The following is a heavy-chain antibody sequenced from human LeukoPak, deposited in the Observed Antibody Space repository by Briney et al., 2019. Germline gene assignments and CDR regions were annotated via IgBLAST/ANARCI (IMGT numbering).Heavy chain of an antibody. CDR1: GGSFSGYY. V-gene: IGHV4-34*01. CDR3: ARVVPAATV. Sequence: SETLSLTCAVYGGSFSGYYWGWIRHPPGKGLEWIGEINHSGSTNYNPSLKSRVTISVDTSKNQFSVELSSVTAADTAVHYCARVVPAATVWVKGTTVTVSS. CDR2: INHSGST. D-gene: IGHD2-2*01. J-gene: IGHJ6*04.